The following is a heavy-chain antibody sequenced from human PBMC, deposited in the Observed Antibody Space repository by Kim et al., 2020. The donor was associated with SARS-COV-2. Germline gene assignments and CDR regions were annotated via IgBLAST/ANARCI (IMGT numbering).Heavy chain of an antibody. CDR1: GFTFSSYG. D-gene: IGHD3-22*01. CDR3: ARDRDYYDSSGPIGVNDY. J-gene: IGHJ4*02. Sequence: GGSLRLSCAASGFTFSSYGMHWVRQAPGKGLEWVAVISYDGSNKYYADSVKGRFTISRDNSKNTLYLQMNSLRAEDTAVYYCARDRDYYDSSGPIGVNDYWGQGTLVTVSS. CDR2: ISYDGSNK. V-gene: IGHV3-33*05.